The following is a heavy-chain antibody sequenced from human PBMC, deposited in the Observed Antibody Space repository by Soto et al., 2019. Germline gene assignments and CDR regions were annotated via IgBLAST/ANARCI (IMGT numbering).Heavy chain of an antibody. CDR1: GGSISGYY. J-gene: IGHJ4*02. CDR3: ARHGMDYYDSSGYYYSPYYFDY. V-gene: IGHV4-59*08. D-gene: IGHD3-22*01. CDR2: IFYNGNT. Sequence: PSETLSLTCTVSGGSISGYYWSWIRQPPGKGLEWIAYIFYNGNTNYNPSLKSRLTISVDTSKNQFSLKLSSVTAADTAVYYCARHGMDYYDSSGYYYSPYYFDYWGQGTLVTVSS.